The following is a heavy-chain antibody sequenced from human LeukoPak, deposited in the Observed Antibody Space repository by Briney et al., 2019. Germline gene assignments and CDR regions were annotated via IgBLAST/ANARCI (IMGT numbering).Heavy chain of an antibody. Sequence: SETLSLTCAVYGRSFSGYYWSCIRQPPGKGLEWIGEINHSGSTNYNPSLKSRVTISVDTSKNQFSLKLSSVTAADTAVYYCARAGPYGYYFDYWGQGTLVTVSS. CDR2: INHSGST. CDR1: GRSFSGYY. D-gene: IGHD3-10*01. J-gene: IGHJ4*02. V-gene: IGHV4-34*01. CDR3: ARAGPYGYYFDY.